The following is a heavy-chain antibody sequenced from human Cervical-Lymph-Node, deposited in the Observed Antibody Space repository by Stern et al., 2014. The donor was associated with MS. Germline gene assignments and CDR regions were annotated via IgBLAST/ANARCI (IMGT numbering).Heavy chain of an antibody. J-gene: IGHJ5*02. V-gene: IGHV1-69*09. CDR3: ARGIVTNRPASTLHNLFDP. D-gene: IGHD4-17*01. CDR2: IIPIIGLA. CDR1: GGKFSSSFA. Sequence: VQLVESGAEVKKPGYSVNVSCKASGGKFSSSFAVSWVRQAPGQGLEWMGRIIPIIGLANYAQKFQTRLTITADKSTSTVYMELTSLTSEDTALYYCARGIVTNRPASTLHNLFDPWGQGTLVTVSS.